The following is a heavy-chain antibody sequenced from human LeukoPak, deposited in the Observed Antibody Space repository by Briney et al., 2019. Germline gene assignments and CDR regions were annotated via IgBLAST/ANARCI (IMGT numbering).Heavy chain of an antibody. CDR3: AKEGGSPWLRPFDY. Sequence: GGSLRLSCAASGFTFSGYVMSWVRQAPGLGLEWVAAISGAGTGAYYADTVKCRFSISRDNSKNTVFLQMSSLRVEDTAVYFFAKEGGSPWLRPFDYWGLGTLVTVSS. D-gene: IGHD5-12*01. V-gene: IGHV3-23*01. CDR2: ISGAGTGA. J-gene: IGHJ4*02. CDR1: GFTFSGYV.